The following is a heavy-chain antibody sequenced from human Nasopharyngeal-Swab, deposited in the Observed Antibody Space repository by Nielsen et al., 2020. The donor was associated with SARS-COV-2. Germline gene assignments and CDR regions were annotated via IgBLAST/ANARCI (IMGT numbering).Heavy chain of an antibody. CDR1: GYIFTSYS. J-gene: IGHJ4*02. V-gene: IGHV1-18*01. CDR2: INTYNGDT. Sequence: ASVKVSCKTSGYIFTSYSINWVRQAPGQGLEWMGWINTYNGDTNYAEKLQGRVTMTTDTSTSTAYMELRSLRSDDTAIYYCARDYVTLVYSTPTPDSWGQGTLVTVSS. CDR3: ARDYVTLVYSTPTPDS. D-gene: IGHD2-8*01.